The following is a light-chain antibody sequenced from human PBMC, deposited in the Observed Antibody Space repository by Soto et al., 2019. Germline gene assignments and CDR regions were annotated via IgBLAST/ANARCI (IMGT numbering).Light chain of an antibody. CDR3: QQYGDSWT. V-gene: IGKV3-20*01. CDR1: QTVSSNY. Sequence: EIVLTQSPGTLSLSLGERATLSCRASQTVSSNYLSWYQQKPGQAPRLLIYGASSRATGIPDRFSGSGSGTDFTLTISSLEPEDFAVYYCQQYGDSWTFGQGTKVDIK. CDR2: GAS. J-gene: IGKJ1*01.